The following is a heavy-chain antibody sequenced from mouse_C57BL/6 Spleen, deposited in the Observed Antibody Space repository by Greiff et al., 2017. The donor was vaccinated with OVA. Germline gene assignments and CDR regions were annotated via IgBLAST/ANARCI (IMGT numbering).Heavy chain of an antibody. CDR3: AREVYGNYAWFAY. CDR2: INPSSGYT. J-gene: IGHJ3*01. Sequence: VQVVESGAELARPGASVKMSCKASGYTFTSYTMHWVKQRPGQGLEWIGYINPSSGYTKYNQKFKDKATLTADKSSSTAYMQLSSLTSEDSAVYYCAREVYGNYAWFAYWGQGTLVTVSA. CDR1: GYTFTSYT. D-gene: IGHD2-1*01. V-gene: IGHV1-4*01.